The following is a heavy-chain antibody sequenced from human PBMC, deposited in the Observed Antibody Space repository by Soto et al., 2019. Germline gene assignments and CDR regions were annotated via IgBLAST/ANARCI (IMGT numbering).Heavy chain of an antibody. Sequence: QVQLQESGPGLVKPSQTLSLTCTVSGGSISSGGYYWSWIRQHPGKGLEWIGYIYYSGSTYYNPSLKSRVTISVDTSKNQFSLKLSSVTAADTAVYYCATTPTYYYDRYYYGMDVWGQGTTVTVSS. CDR2: IYYSGST. CDR3: ATTPTYYYDRYYYGMDV. CDR1: GGSISSGGYY. V-gene: IGHV4-31*03. J-gene: IGHJ6*02. D-gene: IGHD3-22*01.